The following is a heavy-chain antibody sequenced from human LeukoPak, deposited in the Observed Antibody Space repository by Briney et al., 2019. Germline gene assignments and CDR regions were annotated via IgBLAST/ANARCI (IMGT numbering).Heavy chain of an antibody. CDR2: IYYSGTT. CDR3: TRGTTVVTQQFDY. J-gene: IGHJ4*02. D-gene: IGHD4-23*01. CDR1: GDSISSYY. Sequence: SETLSLTCTVSGDSISSYYWSWVRQPPGKGLEWIGYIYYSGTTNYNPSLKSRVTISVDTSKNQFSLKLSSVTAADTAIYYCTRGTTVVTQQFDYWGQGTLVTVSS. V-gene: IGHV4-59*01.